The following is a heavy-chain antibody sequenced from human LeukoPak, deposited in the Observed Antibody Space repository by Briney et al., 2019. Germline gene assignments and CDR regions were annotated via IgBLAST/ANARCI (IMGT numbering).Heavy chain of an antibody. V-gene: IGHV3-30*03. Sequence: GRSLRLSCAASGFTFSSYGMHWVRQAPGKGLEWVAVISYDGSDRYFADSVKGRFTISRDNAKNSLYLQMNSLRAEDTAVYYCAGAYYVGYSYGRNHYWYFDLWGRGTLVTVSS. CDR1: GFTFSSYG. CDR2: ISYDGSDR. D-gene: IGHD5-18*01. J-gene: IGHJ2*01. CDR3: AGAYYVGYSYGRNHYWYFDL.